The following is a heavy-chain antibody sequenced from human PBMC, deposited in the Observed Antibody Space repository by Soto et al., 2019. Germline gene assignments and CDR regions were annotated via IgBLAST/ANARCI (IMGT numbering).Heavy chain of an antibody. CDR2: IYPGDSDT. V-gene: IGHV5-51*01. CDR1: GSSFTSYW. Sequence: LAESLKISCKGSGSSFTSYWIGWVRQMPGKGLEWMGIIYPGDSDTRYSPSFQGPVTISADTSITPTYLRWTSLKTSDTAIYYWAASIFDYGMDVWGQGTTVTVSS. CDR3: AASIFDYGMDV. J-gene: IGHJ6*02.